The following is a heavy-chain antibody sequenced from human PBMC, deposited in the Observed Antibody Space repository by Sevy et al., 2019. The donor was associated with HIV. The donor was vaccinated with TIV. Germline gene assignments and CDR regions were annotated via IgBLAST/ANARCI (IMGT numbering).Heavy chain of an antibody. D-gene: IGHD3-22*01. CDR2: ISSSGSTI. CDR3: ARRSPITMIVSYAFDI. Sequence: GGSLRLSCAASGFTFSDYYMSWIRQAPGKGLEWVSYISSSGSTIYYADSVKGRFTISRDNAKNSLYLQMNSLRAEGTAVYYCARRSPITMIVSYAFDIWGQGTMVTVSS. J-gene: IGHJ3*02. CDR1: GFTFSDYY. V-gene: IGHV3-11*01.